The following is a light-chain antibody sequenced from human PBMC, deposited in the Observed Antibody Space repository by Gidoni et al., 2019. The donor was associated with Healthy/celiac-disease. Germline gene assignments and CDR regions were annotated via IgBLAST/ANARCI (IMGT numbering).Light chain of an antibody. J-gene: IGKJ1*01. CDR2: AAS. CDR3: QQYYSYPPWT. V-gene: IGKV1-8*01. Sequence: IRMTKSQSSLSASTGDRVTITCRASQGISSYLAWYQQKPGKAPKLLISAASSLPSGVPSRFSGSGSGTDFTLTISCLQSEDFATYYCQQYYSYPPWTFGQGTKVEIK. CDR1: QGISSY.